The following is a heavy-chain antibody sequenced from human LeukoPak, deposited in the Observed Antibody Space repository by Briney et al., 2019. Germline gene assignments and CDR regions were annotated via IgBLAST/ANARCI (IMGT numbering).Heavy chain of an antibody. CDR2: IYYSGST. Sequence: SSQTLSLTCAVSGGSISSVSYAWIWIRQPPGKGLEWIGYIYYSGSTNYNPSLKSRVTISVDTSKNQFSLKLSSVTAADTAVYYCARDGRIAGSYYDYYYYGMDVWGQGTTVTVSS. J-gene: IGHJ6*02. CDR3: ARDGRIAGSYYDYYYYGMDV. CDR1: GGSISSVSYA. V-gene: IGHV4-61*01. D-gene: IGHD1-26*01.